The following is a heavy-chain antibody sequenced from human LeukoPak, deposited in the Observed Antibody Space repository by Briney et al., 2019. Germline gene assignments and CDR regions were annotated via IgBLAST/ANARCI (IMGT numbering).Heavy chain of an antibody. CDR2: ISGDGGPT. Sequence: PGGSLRLSCAASGFTFDDYAMHWVRQAPGKGLEWVSLISGDGGPTYYADSVKGRFTISRDNSKNSLYLQMNSLRTEDTAFYYCSKGPYSWSYQIGYYFDSWGQGTLVTVSS. CDR3: SKGPYSWSYQIGYYFDS. D-gene: IGHD1-26*01. J-gene: IGHJ4*02. CDR1: GFTFDDYA. V-gene: IGHV3-43*02.